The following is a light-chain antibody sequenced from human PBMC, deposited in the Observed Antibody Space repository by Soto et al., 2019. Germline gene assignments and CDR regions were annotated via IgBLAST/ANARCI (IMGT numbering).Light chain of an antibody. CDR2: DVS. V-gene: IGLV2-11*01. CDR3: CSYAGRDVV. CDR1: SSDVGGYNF. J-gene: IGLJ2*01. Sequence: QSVLTQPRSVSGSPGQSVTISCTGTSSDVGGYNFVSWYQQHPGKAPKLMIYDVSKRPSGVPDRFSGSKSGNTASLTISGLQAEDEADYYCCSYAGRDVVFGGGTKLPVL.